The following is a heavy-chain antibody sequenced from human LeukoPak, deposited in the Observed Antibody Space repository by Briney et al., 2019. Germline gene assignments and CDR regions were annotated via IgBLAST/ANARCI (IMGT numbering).Heavy chain of an antibody. CDR3: AGGARMLDYYYGMDV. Sequence: GSSLRLSCTASGFTFDDYAMRWVRQAPGQGLEWIAGISWNSGSIGYADSVKGRFTISRDNAKNSVYLQMNSLRADDTAVYYCAGGARMLDYYYGMDVWGRGGTVSVSS. CDR2: ISWNSGSI. J-gene: IGHJ6*02. CDR1: GFTFDDYA. V-gene: IGHV3-9*01. D-gene: IGHD1-26*01.